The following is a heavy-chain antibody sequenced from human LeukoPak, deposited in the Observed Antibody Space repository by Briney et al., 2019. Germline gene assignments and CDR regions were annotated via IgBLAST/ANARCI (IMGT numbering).Heavy chain of an antibody. V-gene: IGHV3-66*01. CDR3: ARDPCDANHCGY. CDR2: IYSGGST. D-gene: IGHD2-21*01. CDR1: GFTVSNNY. J-gene: IGHJ4*02. Sequence: GGSLRLSCAASGFTVSNNYMSWVRQAPGRGLEWVSVIYSGGSTYYADSVKGRFTISRDNSKNTVYLQMNNLRAGDTAVYYCARDPCDANHCGYWGQGTLVTVSS.